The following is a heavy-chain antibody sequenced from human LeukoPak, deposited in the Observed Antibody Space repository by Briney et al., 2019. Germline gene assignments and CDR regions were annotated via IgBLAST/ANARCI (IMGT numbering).Heavy chain of an antibody. D-gene: IGHD3-22*01. CDR3: AREPHYYDSSGYNSFDY. CDR1: GGTFSSYA. V-gene: IGHV1-69*13. J-gene: IGHJ4*02. Sequence: GASVKVSCKASGGTFSSYAISWVRQAPGQGLEWMGGIIPIFGTANYAQKFQGRVTITADESTSTAYMELSSLRSDDTAVYYCAREPHYYDSSGYNSFDYWGQGTLVTVSS. CDR2: IIPIFGTA.